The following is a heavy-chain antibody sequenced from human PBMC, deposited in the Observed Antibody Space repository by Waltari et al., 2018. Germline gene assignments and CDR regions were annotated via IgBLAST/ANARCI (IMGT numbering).Heavy chain of an antibody. J-gene: IGHJ4*02. CDR1: GGSISSGSYY. CDR2: IYTSGST. CDR3: ARGDGSDGAVDY. V-gene: IGHV4-61*09. Sequence: QVQLQESGPGLVKPSQTLSLTCTVSGGSISSGSYYWSWIRQPAGQGLDWIGYIYTSGSTNNHPSHMRRGTITVDTSKNQFALKLSSVTAADTAVYYCARGDGSDGAVDYWGQGTLVTVSS. D-gene: IGHD1-26*01.